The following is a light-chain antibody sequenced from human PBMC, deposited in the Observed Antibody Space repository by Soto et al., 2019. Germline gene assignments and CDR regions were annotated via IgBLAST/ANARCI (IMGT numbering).Light chain of an antibody. V-gene: IGKV1-5*01. CDR3: QQYYSYWT. CDR2: HAS. Sequence: DIQMTQSPSSLSASVGDRVTITCRASQSINNWLAWYQLKPGKAPKLLIYHASTLESGVPSRFSGSGSGTEFTLTISSLQPDDFATYYCQQYYSYWTFGQGTKVDIK. CDR1: QSINNW. J-gene: IGKJ1*01.